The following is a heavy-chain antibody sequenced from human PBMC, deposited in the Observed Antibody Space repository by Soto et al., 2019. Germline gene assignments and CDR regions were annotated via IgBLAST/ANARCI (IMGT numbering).Heavy chain of an antibody. V-gene: IGHV1-69*14. J-gene: IGHJ5*02. CDR3: ARSDSSGWYRNGFDP. CDR2: IIPIFGTA. Sequence: QVQLVQSGAEVKKPGSSVKVSCKASGGTFSSYAISWVRQAPGQGLEWMGGIIPIFGTANYAQKFQVRVTITADKSTRTAYRELSSLRSEDTAVYYCARSDSSGWYRNGFDPWGQGTLVTVSS. CDR1: GGTFSSYA. D-gene: IGHD6-19*01.